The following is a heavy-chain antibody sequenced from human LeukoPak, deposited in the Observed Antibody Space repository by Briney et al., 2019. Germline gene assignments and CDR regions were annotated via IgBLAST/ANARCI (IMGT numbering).Heavy chain of an antibody. Sequence: SETLSLTCAIYSESFSGYFWSWIRQPPGKGLEWIGEINYSGSTNYNPSLKSRVTISVDTSKNQFSLKLSSVTAADTAVYYCARGIRDGYIKFWGQGTLVTVSS. CDR1: SESFSGYF. D-gene: IGHD5-24*01. J-gene: IGHJ4*02. V-gene: IGHV4-34*01. CDR3: ARGIRDGYIKF. CDR2: INYSGST.